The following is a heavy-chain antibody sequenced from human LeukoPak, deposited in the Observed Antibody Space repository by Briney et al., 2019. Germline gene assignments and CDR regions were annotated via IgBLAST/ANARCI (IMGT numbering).Heavy chain of an antibody. V-gene: IGHV3-30*18. D-gene: IGHD3-10*01. J-gene: IGHJ5*02. CDR1: GFTFSSYG. CDR3: AKEEDGSGPTLFDP. Sequence: PGRSLRLSCAASGFTFSSYGMHWVRQAPGKGLEWVAVISYDGSNKYYADSVKGRFTISRDNSKNTLYLQMNSLRAEDTAVYYCAKEEDGSGPTLFDPWGQGTLVTVSS. CDR2: ISYDGSNK.